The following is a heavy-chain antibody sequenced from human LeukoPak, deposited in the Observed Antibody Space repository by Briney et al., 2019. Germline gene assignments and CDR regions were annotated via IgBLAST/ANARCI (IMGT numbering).Heavy chain of an antibody. CDR1: GGSFSGYY. Sequence: SETLSLTCAVYGGSFSGYYWSWIRQPPGKGLEWIGEINHSGSTNYNPSLKSRVTISVDTSKNQFSLKLSSVTAADTAVYYCARDYLSYGSGDYYFDYWGQGTLVTVSS. CDR2: INHSGST. V-gene: IGHV4-34*01. D-gene: IGHD3-10*01. CDR3: ARDYLSYGSGDYYFDY. J-gene: IGHJ4*02.